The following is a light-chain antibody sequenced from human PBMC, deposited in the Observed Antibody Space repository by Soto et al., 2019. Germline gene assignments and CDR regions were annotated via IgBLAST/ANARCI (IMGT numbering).Light chain of an antibody. J-gene: IGKJ5*01. CDR3: XQGYNWPPLT. CDR1: QSVSKY. V-gene: IGKV3-11*01. Sequence: EIVLTQSPDILSLSPGERATLSCRASQSVSKYLAWYQQKPGQVPRLVIYDASKRATGTPARFSGSGSGTDFTITXXGLEPEDFAVYXCXQGYNWPPLTFGQGTRLEIK. CDR2: DAS.